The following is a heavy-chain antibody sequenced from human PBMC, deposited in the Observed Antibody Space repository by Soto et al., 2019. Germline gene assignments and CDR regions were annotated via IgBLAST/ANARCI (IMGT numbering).Heavy chain of an antibody. CDR1: GGSFSDYY. J-gene: IGHJ5*02. CDR2: INHSGNT. CDR3: ARDTAALDT. Sequence: QVQLQQWGAGLLKPSETLSLKCAVYGGSFSDYYWTWIHQSPGRGLEWIGEINHSGNTHYHPSLKSRVTISLDTSKNQFSLRLTSVTAADTAVYYCARDTAALDTWGQGTLVTVSS. V-gene: IGHV4-34*01. D-gene: IGHD6-25*01.